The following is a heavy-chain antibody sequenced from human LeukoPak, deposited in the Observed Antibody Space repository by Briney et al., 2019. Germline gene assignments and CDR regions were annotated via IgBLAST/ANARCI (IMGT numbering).Heavy chain of an antibody. D-gene: IGHD6-13*01. CDR1: GYTFTSYA. J-gene: IGHJ6*03. CDR2: INTNTGNP. CDR3: ARSGGSSWSGSLTGYYYYYYMDV. Sequence: ASVKVSCKASGYTFTSYAMNWVRQAPGQGLEWMGWINTNTGNPTYAQGFTGRFVFSLDTSVSTAYLQISSLKAEDTAVYYCARSGGSSWSGSLTGYYYYYYMDVWGKGTTVTVSS. V-gene: IGHV7-4-1*02.